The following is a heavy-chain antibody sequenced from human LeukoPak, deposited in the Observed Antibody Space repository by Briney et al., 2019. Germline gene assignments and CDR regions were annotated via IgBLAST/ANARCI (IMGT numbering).Heavy chain of an antibody. V-gene: IGHV3-23*01. D-gene: IGHD3-22*01. CDR2: ISGSGGST. CDR3: AKSTYHDSSGYPRAFDI. CDR1: GFTFSSYA. J-gene: IGHJ3*02. Sequence: SGGSLRLSCAASGFTFSSYAMSWVRQAPGKGLEWVSAISGSGGSTYYADSVKGRFTISRDNSKNTLYLQMNSLRAEDTAVYYCAKSTYHDSSGYPRAFDIWGQGTMVTVSS.